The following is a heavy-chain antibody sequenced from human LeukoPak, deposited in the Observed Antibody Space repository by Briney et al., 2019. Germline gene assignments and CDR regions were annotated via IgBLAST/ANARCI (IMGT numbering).Heavy chain of an antibody. J-gene: IGHJ2*01. CDR3: ARGTGGWYFDL. V-gene: IGHV4-39*01. Sequence: SETLSLTCTVSGGSISTTSDYWGWIRQPPGKGLEWIGSIFHSGSTFYNPSLKSRITISVDTSKNQFSLKLSSVTAADTAVYYCARGTGGWYFDLWGRGTLVTVSS. CDR1: GGSISTTSDY. D-gene: IGHD1/OR15-1a*01. CDR2: IFHSGST.